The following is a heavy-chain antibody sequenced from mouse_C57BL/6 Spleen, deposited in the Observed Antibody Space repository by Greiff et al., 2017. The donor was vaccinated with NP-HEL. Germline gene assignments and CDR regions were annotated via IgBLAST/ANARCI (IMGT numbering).Heavy chain of an antibody. CDR2: INPNNGGT. V-gene: IGHV1-26*01. CDR3: ARWLLPLDY. J-gene: IGHJ2*01. CDR1: GYTFTDYY. Sequence: EVQLQQSGPELVKPGASVKISCKASGYTFTDYYMNWVKQSHGKSLEWIGDINPNNGGTSYNQKFKGKATLTVDKSSSTAYMELRSLPSEDSAVYYCARWLLPLDYWGQGTTLTVSS. D-gene: IGHD2-3*01.